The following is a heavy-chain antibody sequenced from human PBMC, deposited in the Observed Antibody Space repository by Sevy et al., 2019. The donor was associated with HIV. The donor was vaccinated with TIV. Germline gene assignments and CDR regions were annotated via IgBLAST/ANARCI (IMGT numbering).Heavy chain of an antibody. Sequence: GGSLRLSCAASGFRFSDYGMHWVCQAPVKGLEWVSLIRFDGSMKYIADSVKGRFTISRDKVKDTLYLQMNSLRPEDTAVYYCAKDHYDYRTGYYGYYGMDVWGQGTTVTVSS. CDR3: AKDHYDYRTGYYGYYGMDV. CDR2: IRFDGSMK. CDR1: GFRFSDYG. J-gene: IGHJ6*02. V-gene: IGHV3-30*02. D-gene: IGHD3-3*01.